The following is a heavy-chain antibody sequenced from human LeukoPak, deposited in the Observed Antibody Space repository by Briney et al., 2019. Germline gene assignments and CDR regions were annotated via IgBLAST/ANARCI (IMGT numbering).Heavy chain of an antibody. J-gene: IGHJ4*02. Sequence: GGSLRLSCAASGFTVSSNYMRWVRQAPGKGLEWVSVICSGGSTYYADSVKGRFTISRDNSKNTLYLQMNSLRAEDTAVYYCARFFADYGSSGYFPAYFDYWGQGTLVTVSS. D-gene: IGHD3-22*01. V-gene: IGHV3-53*01. CDR2: ICSGGST. CDR1: GFTVSSNY. CDR3: ARFFADYGSSGYFPAYFDY.